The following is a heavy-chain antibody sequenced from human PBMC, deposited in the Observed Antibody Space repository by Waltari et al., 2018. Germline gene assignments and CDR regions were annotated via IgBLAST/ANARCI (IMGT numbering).Heavy chain of an antibody. D-gene: IGHD2-15*01. V-gene: IGHV3-33*01. CDR1: GFTFSRFG. CDR3: ASQSTTLFDY. CDR2: RWHDGSNE. J-gene: IGHJ4*02. Sequence: QVQLVESGGGVVQPGRSLRLSCAASGFTFSRFGMHWVRQAPGKGLEWVSVRWHDGSNEYYVDSGKGRFTIARDNSKNTLYLQMNSLRAEDSAVYYCASQSTTLFDYWGQGTLVTVSS.